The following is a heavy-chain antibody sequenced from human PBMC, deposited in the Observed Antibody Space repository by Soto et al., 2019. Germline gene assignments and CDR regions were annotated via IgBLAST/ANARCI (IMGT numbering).Heavy chain of an antibody. CDR3: VKGTAVPEH. J-gene: IGHJ1*01. CDR2: ISHDGSYK. CDR1: GFNFTIYG. D-gene: IGHD6-13*01. Sequence: GGSLRLSCAVSGFNFTIYGMHWVRQAPGKGLGWMALISHDGSYKFYAASVKGRFTTSRDNSKNTLHLQMNSLRAEDTAMYYCVKGTAVPEHWGQGTLVTVSS. V-gene: IGHV3-30*18.